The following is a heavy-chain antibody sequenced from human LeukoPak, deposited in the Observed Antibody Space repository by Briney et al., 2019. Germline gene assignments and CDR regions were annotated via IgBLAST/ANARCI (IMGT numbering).Heavy chain of an antibody. CDR1: GYTFSDYY. Sequence: ASVTVSCKASGYTFSDYYIHWVHQAPGEGLEWMGRVDPEDDEGIYAAKFQGRVSISADRSTDTAYMELSSLTSKDTAMYYCFAAKGGKYFDLWRQRTLDLWGRGTLVPVSS. V-gene: IGHV1-69-2*01. J-gene: IGHJ5*02. D-gene: IGHD3-9*01. CDR3: FAAKGGKYFDLWRQRTLDL. CDR2: VDPEDDEG.